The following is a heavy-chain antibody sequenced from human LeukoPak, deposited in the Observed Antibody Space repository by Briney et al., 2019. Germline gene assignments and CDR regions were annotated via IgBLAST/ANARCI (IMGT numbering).Heavy chain of an antibody. CDR2: ISAYNGNT. CDR3: ARDSSYGPYYYYMDV. J-gene: IGHJ6*03. CDR1: GYTFTSYG. D-gene: IGHD5-18*01. Sequence: ASVTVSCKASGYTFTSYGISWVRQAPGQGLEWMGWISAYNGNTKYAQKLQGRVTMTTDTSTSTAYMELRSLRSDDTAVYYCARDSSYGPYYYYMDVWGKGTTVTVSS. V-gene: IGHV1-18*01.